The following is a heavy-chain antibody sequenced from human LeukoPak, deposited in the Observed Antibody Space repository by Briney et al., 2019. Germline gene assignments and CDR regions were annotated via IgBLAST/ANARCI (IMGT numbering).Heavy chain of an antibody. CDR3: AGAVTGYYLSHYYFPY. Sequence: PSETLSLTCTVSGDSISSGDYDWTWIRQPPGKGLEWIGYIYYNGITYYNPSLKSRVIISVDQPKKQFSLKLSSVTAADTAVYYCAGAVTGYYLSHYYFPYWGRGTLVTVSS. V-gene: IGHV4-30-4*01. CDR1: GDSISSGDYD. CDR2: IYYNGIT. J-gene: IGHJ4*02. D-gene: IGHD3-9*01.